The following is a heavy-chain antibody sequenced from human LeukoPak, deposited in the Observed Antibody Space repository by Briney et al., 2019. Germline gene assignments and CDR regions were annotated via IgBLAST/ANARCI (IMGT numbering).Heavy chain of an antibody. J-gene: IGHJ4*02. CDR1: GYRFSAYW. CDR2: IYPGDSDT. D-gene: IGHD6-25*01. Sequence: GESLKTSCKGSGYRFSAYWIGWVRQMPGKGLEWMGIIYPGDSDTRYSPSFQGQVIISADKSISTAYLQWSSLKASDTAMYYCARVAATHDFDYWGQGTLVTVSS. V-gene: IGHV5-51*01. CDR3: ARVAATHDFDY.